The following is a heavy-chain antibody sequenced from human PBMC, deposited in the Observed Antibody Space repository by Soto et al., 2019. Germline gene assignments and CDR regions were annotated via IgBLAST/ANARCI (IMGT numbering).Heavy chain of an antibody. V-gene: IGHV4-34*01. Sequence: SETLSLTCAVYGESFSGYYWSWIRQPPGKGLEWIGDIDHSGTTHYNPSLKNRVTILIDTSKKHFSLNLTSVTAADTAAYFCTRGRPPRYWGQGTLVTVSS. CDR3: TRGRPPRY. CDR2: IDHSGTT. J-gene: IGHJ4*02. CDR1: GESFSGYY.